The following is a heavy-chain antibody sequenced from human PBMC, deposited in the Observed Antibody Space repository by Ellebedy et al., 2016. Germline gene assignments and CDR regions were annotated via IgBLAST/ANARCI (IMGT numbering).Heavy chain of an antibody. CDR3: ARDFLSDDILTGYQPLGY. V-gene: IGHV3-21*01. J-gene: IGHJ4*02. Sequence: GGSLRLSCAASGFTFSSYAMHWVRQAPGKGLEWVSSISSSSTYISYADSVKGRFTISRDNAKNSLYLQMNTLRAEDTAVYYCARDFLSDDILTGYQPLGYWGQGTLVTVSS. D-gene: IGHD3-9*01. CDR2: ISSSSTYI. CDR1: GFTFSSYA.